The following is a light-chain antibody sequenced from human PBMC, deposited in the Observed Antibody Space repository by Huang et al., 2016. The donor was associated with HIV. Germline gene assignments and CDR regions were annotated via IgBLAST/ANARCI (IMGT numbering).Light chain of an antibody. CDR3: QQRSHWLT. J-gene: IGKJ4*01. V-gene: IGKV3-11*01. CDR1: QSVSNY. Sequence: EIVLTQSPATLSLSAGERATLPCRASQSVSNYLAWHQQKSGQAPRLLIDDASNRASGIPARFSGSGSGTDFTITISSLEPEDFAIYYCQQRSHWLTFGGGTKVEIK. CDR2: DAS.